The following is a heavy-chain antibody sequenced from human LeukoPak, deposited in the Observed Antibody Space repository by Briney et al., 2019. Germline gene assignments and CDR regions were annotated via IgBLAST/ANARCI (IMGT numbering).Heavy chain of an antibody. V-gene: IGHV4-34*01. Sequence: PSETLSLTCAVYGGSFSGYYWNWIRQPPGKGLEWIGEINHSGSTNYNPSLKSRVTISVDTSKNQFSLELSSVTAADTAVYYCARDAFVIWGQGTMVTVSS. CDR1: GGSFSGYY. CDR3: ARDAFVI. CDR2: INHSGST. J-gene: IGHJ3*02.